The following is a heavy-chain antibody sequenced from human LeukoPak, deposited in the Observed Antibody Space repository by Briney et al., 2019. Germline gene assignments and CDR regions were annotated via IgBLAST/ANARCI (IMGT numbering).Heavy chain of an antibody. Sequence: GALVKVSCKASGYTFTSYYMHWVRQAPGQGLEWMGIINPSGGSTSYAQKFQGRVTMTRDTSTSTVYMELSSLRSEDTAVYYCARDGHIVVVTAGGYFDYWGQGTLVTVSS. CDR1: GYTFTSYY. D-gene: IGHD2-21*02. CDR2: INPSGGST. CDR3: ARDGHIVVVTAGGYFDY. V-gene: IGHV1-46*01. J-gene: IGHJ4*02.